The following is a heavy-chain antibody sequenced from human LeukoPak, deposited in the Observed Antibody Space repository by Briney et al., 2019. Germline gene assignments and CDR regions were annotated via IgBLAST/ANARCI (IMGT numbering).Heavy chain of an antibody. V-gene: IGHV3-64*01. CDR2: IGPIGVYT. CDR1: GGTFSDYA. J-gene: IGHJ4*02. D-gene: IGHD1-1*01. CDR3: ARSPPGRTNWNYYDY. Sequence: SCKASGGTFSDYAMHWVRQAPGKGLEFVSVIGPIGVYTYYANSVKGRFTISRDNSKSTVSLQMGSLRDEDMAVYYCARSPPGRTNWNYYDYWGRGTLVTVSS.